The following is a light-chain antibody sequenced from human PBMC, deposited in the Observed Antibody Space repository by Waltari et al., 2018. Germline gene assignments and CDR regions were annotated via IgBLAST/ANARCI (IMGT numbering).Light chain of an antibody. CDR1: SSDVGSDNY. V-gene: IGLV2-14*01. J-gene: IGLJ2*01. Sequence: QSALTQPASVSGSPGQSITISCTGSSSDVGSDNYVSWYQQHPGKAPKLMIYAVSNRPSGVSNRFSGSKSGNTASLTISGLQADDEAAYYCTSFTNSNTRVFGGGTKLTVL. CDR3: TSFTNSNTRV. CDR2: AVS.